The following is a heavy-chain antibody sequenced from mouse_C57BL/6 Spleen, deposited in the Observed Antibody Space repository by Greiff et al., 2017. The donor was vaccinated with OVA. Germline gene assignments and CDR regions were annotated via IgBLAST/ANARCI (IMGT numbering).Heavy chain of an antibody. V-gene: IGHV3-6*01. CDR3: ARGGYGSSYVDYYAMDY. D-gene: IGHD1-1*01. J-gene: IGHJ4*01. CDR2: ISYDGSN. CDR1: GYSITSGYY. Sequence: EVKLVESGPGLVKPSQSLSLTCSVTGYSITSGYYWNWIRQFPGNKLEWMGYISYDGSNNYNPSLKNRISITRDTSKNQFFLKLNSVTTEDTATYYCARGGYGSSYVDYYAMDYWGQGTSVTVSS.